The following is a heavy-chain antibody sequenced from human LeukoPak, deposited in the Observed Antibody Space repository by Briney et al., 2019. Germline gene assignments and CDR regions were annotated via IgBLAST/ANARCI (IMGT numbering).Heavy chain of an antibody. D-gene: IGHD5-24*01. J-gene: IGHJ3*01. Sequence: SQTLSLTCAISGDSVSSNTTACNWIRQSPSRGLEWLGRAYYRSKWYNDYAISVKSRITINPDTSKNHFSLQLNSVTAEDTAVYYCVRGGQGDGYSADEAFDFWGQGTVVTVSS. V-gene: IGHV6-1*01. CDR3: VRGGQGDGYSADEAFDF. CDR1: GDSVSSNTTA. CDR2: AYYRSKWYN.